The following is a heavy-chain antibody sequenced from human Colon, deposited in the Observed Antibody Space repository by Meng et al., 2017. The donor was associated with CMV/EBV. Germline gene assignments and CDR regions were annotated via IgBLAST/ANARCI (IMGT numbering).Heavy chain of an antibody. CDR3: ARQVRLDGRFDY. V-gene: IGHV3-7*01. CDR2: IKADGSES. Sequence: GESQKISCAASGFTFGMHWMSWVRQAPGKGLEWVANIKADGSESYYADSVKGRFTISRDNSKNTLFLQMNSLRPEDTAVYYCARQVRLDGRFDYWGQGTLVTVSS. J-gene: IGHJ4*02. D-gene: IGHD3-9*01. CDR1: GFTFGMHW.